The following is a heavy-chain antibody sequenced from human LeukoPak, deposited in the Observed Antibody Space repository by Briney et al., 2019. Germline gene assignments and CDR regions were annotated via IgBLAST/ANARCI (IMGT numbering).Heavy chain of an antibody. V-gene: IGHV4-4*02. CDR2: IYHSGST. Sequence: PSETLSLTCAVSGGSISSSNWWSWVRQPPGKGLEWIGEIYHSGSTNYNPSLKSRVTISVDKSKNQFSLKLSSVTAADTAVYYCARHVSRYFDWLSPQYFDYWGQGTLVTVSS. CDR3: ARHVSRYFDWLSPQYFDY. D-gene: IGHD3-9*01. J-gene: IGHJ4*02. CDR1: GGSISSSNW.